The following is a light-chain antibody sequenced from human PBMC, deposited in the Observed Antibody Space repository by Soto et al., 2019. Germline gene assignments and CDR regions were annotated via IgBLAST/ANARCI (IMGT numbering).Light chain of an antibody. CDR3: SSYTSSDTLV. J-gene: IGLJ2*01. CDR1: SSDIGGHNY. CDR2: DVS. V-gene: IGLV2-14*01. Sequence: QSVLTQPASVSGSPGQSITISCTGTSSDIGGHNYVSWYQQYPGKAPKLLIYDVSNRPSGVSNRFSGSKSGNTASLTISGLQAEDEADYYCSSYTSSDTLVFGGGTKLTVL.